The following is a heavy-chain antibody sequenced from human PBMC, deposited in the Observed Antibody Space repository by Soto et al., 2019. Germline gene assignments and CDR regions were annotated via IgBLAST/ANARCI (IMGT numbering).Heavy chain of an antibody. V-gene: IGHV3-23*01. CDR1: GITISNYP. D-gene: IGHD3-16*02. CDR3: VKDDVGYPSTASH. CDR2: ISGSGDRT. J-gene: IGHJ4*02. Sequence: EVQLLASGGGLVQPGGSLRLSCAASGITISNYPMSWVRQAPGTGLDWVSGISGSGDRTYYADSAKGRFTIAKDISRNSLSLQLDSLGVEDPAVYCGVKDDVGYPSTASHWGQGILVTFAS.